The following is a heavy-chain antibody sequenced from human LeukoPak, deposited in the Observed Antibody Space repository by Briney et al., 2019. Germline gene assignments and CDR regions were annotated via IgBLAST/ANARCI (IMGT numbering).Heavy chain of an antibody. CDR3: ARGDLTYSSSSNVRPDYYYYYMDV. D-gene: IGHD6-6*01. V-gene: IGHV4-59*01. CDR2: IYYSGST. Sequence: SETLSLTCTVSVGYISSYFWSWIRQPPGKGLEWIGYIYYSGSTNYNPSLKSRVTISVDTSKNQFSLKLSSVTAADTAVYYCARGDLTYSSSSNVRPDYYYYYMDVWGKGTTVTVSS. CDR1: VGYISSYF. J-gene: IGHJ6*03.